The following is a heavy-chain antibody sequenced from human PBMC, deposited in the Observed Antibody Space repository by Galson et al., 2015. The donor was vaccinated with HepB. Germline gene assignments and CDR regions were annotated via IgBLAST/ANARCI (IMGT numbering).Heavy chain of an antibody. CDR2: VVPIFDTT. Sequence: SVKVSCKASGGTTTRDTFSWVRQAPGQGLEWMGNVVPIFDTTNYARKFQGRITITADKSTSTAYMELTSLTSEDTAVYYCARDLAWTRDYWGQGTLVTVSS. D-gene: IGHD3/OR15-3a*01. J-gene: IGHJ4*02. V-gene: IGHV1-69*08. CDR3: ARDLAWTRDY. CDR1: GGTTTRDT.